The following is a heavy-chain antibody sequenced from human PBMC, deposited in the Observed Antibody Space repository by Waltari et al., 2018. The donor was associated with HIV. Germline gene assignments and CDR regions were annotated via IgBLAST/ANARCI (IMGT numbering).Heavy chain of an antibody. V-gene: IGHV3-74*01. Sequence: EVQLVESGGGLVQPGGSLRLSCSASGFTFSSYWMHWVRQAPGKGLVWVSGISRDGRTIRYADSVKGRFTISRDNAKNTLYLQMNSLRAEDTALYYCARGQYYSMDVWGQGTTVTVSS. D-gene: IGHD3-10*01. CDR3: ARGQYYSMDV. J-gene: IGHJ6*02. CDR2: ISRDGRTI. CDR1: GFTFSSYW.